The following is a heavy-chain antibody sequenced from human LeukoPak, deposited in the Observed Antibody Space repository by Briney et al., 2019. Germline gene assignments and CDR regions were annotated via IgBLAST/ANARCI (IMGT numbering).Heavy chain of an antibody. V-gene: IGHV3-30*18. J-gene: IGHJ5*02. Sequence: GGSLRLSCAASGFTFSSYGMHWVRQAPGKGLEWVAVISYDGGNKYYADSVKGRFTISRDNSKNTLYLQMNSLRAEDTAVYYCAKEQVGEDWFDPWGQGALVTVSS. CDR1: GFTFSSYG. CDR2: ISYDGGNK. D-gene: IGHD3-10*01. CDR3: AKEQVGEDWFDP.